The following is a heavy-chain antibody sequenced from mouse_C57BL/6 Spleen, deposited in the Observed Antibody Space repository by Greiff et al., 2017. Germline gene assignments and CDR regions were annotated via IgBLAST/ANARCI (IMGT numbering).Heavy chain of an antibody. CDR3: ARFDYLAWFAY. Sequence: QVQLQQPGAELVMPGASVKLSCKASGYTFTSYWMHWVKQRPGQGLEWIGEIDPSDSYTNYNQKFKGKSTLTVDKSSSTAYMQLSSLTSEDSAVYSCARFDYLAWFAYWGQGTLVTVSA. D-gene: IGHD5-5*01. J-gene: IGHJ3*01. CDR2: IDPSDSYT. CDR1: GYTFTSYW. V-gene: IGHV1-69*01.